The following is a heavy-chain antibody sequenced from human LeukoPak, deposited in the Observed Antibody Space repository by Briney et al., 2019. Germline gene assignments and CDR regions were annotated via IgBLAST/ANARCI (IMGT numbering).Heavy chain of an antibody. CDR1: GFTFSSYG. Sequence: GGTLRLSCAASGFTFSSYGMSWVRQAPGKGLEWVSSFGGGGGSTYYADSVKGRFTISRDNAKNSLYLQMNSLRAEDTAVYYCARDDYYDMLTAYPDDAFDIWGQGTMVAVSS. V-gene: IGHV3-23*01. D-gene: IGHD3-9*01. J-gene: IGHJ3*02. CDR2: FGGGGGST. CDR3: ARDDYYDMLTAYPDDAFDI.